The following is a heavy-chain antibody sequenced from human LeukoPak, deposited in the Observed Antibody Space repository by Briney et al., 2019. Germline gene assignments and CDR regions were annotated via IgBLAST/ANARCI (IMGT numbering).Heavy chain of an antibody. J-gene: IGHJ4*02. CDR1: GFTFSSYS. CDR2: ISSSSSTI. Sequence: GGSLRLSCAASGFTFSSYSMNWVRQAPGKGLEWVSYISSSSSTIYYADSVKGRFTISRVNAKNSLYLQMNSLRDEDTAVYYCARGPLAYCGGDCYHDYWGQGTLVSVSS. CDR3: ARGPLAYCGGDCYHDY. V-gene: IGHV3-48*02. D-gene: IGHD2-21*02.